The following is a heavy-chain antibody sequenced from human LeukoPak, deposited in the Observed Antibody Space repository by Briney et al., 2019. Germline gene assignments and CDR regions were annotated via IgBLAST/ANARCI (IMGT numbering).Heavy chain of an antibody. CDR2: IYYSGST. V-gene: IGHV4-59*01. CDR1: GGSISSYC. J-gene: IGHJ4*02. CDR3: ASGNGYVDY. D-gene: IGHD5-18*01. Sequence: SETLTLTCTVSGGSISSYCWSWIRQPPGKGLEWIGYIYYSGSTNYNPSLKSRVTISVDTSKNQFSLKLSSVTAADTAVYYCASGNGYVDYWGQGTLVTVSS.